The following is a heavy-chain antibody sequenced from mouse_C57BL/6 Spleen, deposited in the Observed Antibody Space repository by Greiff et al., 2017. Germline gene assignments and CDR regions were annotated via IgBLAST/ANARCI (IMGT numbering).Heavy chain of an antibody. CDR3: ARPSCYSNKGFAY. CDR1: GFTFSDYY. V-gene: IGHV5-12*01. CDR2: ISNGGGIS. J-gene: IGHJ3*01. D-gene: IGHD2-5*01. Sequence: EVKLVESGGGLVQPGGSLKLSCAASGFTFSDYYMYWVRQTPEKRLEWVAYISNGGGISYYPDTVKGRFTISRNNAKNTLYLQMSRLKSEDTAMYYCARPSCYSNKGFAYWGQGTLVTVSA.